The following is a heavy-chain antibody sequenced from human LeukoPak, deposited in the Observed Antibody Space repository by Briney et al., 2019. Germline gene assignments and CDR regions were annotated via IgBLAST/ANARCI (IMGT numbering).Heavy chain of an antibody. CDR2: IYYSGST. Sequence: SETLSLTCTVSGGSISSYYWSWIRQPPGKGLEWIGYIYYSGSTNYNPSLKSRVTISVDTSKNQFSLKLSSVTAADTAVYYCARKQRTTVTTSGGFDIRGQGTMVAVSS. J-gene: IGHJ3*02. CDR3: ARKQRTTVTTSGGFDI. D-gene: IGHD4-17*01. V-gene: IGHV4-59*01. CDR1: GGSISSYY.